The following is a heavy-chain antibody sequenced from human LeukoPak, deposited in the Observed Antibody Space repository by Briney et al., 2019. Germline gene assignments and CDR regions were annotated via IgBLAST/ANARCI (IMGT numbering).Heavy chain of an antibody. Sequence: SETLSLTCAVYGGSFSGYYWSWIRQPPGKGLEWIGEINHSGSTNYNPSPKGRVTISVDTSKNQFSLKLSSVTAADTAVYYCARGLVGSEADILTGYYRYFDYWGQGTLVTVSS. J-gene: IGHJ4*02. V-gene: IGHV4-34*01. D-gene: IGHD3-9*01. CDR3: ARGLVGSEADILTGYYRYFDY. CDR1: GGSFSGYY. CDR2: INHSGST.